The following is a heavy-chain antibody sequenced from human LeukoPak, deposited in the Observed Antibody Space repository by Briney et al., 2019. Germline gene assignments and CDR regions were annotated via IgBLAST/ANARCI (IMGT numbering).Heavy chain of an antibody. D-gene: IGHD3-9*01. CDR3: ARGDFTVSPFDY. CDR1: GFTLSSYG. Sequence: GGSLRLSCAASGFTLSSYGMHWVRQAPGKGLEWVAFIRYDGSNKYYADSVKGRFTISRDNSKNTLYLQMNSLSPEDTAVYYCARGDFTVSPFDYWGQGTLVTVSS. J-gene: IGHJ4*02. CDR2: IRYDGSNK. V-gene: IGHV3-30*02.